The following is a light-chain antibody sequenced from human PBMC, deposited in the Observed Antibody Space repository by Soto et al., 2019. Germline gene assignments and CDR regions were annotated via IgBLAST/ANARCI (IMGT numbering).Light chain of an antibody. CDR2: RVS. CDR3: MQGTHWPPYT. CDR1: QSLVYTDGDTY. Sequence: DVVVTQSPLSLPVTLGRPASISCRSRQSLVYTDGDTYLNWFQQRPGQSPRRLIFRVSNRGSGVSDGFSGSGSGTYFKLKISRVEAEDVGVSYCMQGTHWPPYTFGQGTKLEIK. J-gene: IGKJ2*01. V-gene: IGKV2-30*01.